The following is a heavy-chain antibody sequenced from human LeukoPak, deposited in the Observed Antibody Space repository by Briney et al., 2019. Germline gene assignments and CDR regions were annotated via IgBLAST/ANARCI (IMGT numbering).Heavy chain of an antibody. CDR3: AREERGYCSGGSCDSDGYRDY. Sequence: SVKVSCNASGGTFSSCTISWVRHAPGQGLEWMGRIIPIRGIANYAHKFQGRVPITADKSTSAAYMELSSLRSEDTAVYYCAREERGYCSGGSCDSDGYRDYWGQGTLVTVSS. CDR1: GGTFSSCT. V-gene: IGHV1-69*04. CDR2: IIPIRGIA. J-gene: IGHJ4*02. D-gene: IGHD2-15*01.